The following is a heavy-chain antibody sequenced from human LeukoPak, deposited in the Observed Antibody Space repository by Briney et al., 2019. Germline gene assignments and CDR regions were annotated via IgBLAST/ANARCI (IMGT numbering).Heavy chain of an antibody. Sequence: SETLSLTCAVYGGSFSGYYWSWIRQPPGKGLEWIGEINHSGSTNYNPSLKSRVTISVDTSKNQFSLKLSSVTAADTVVYYCARGRGYCSGGSCYESLGYYYYGMDVWGKGTTVTVSS. J-gene: IGHJ6*04. V-gene: IGHV4-34*01. D-gene: IGHD2-15*01. CDR2: INHSGST. CDR1: GGSFSGYY. CDR3: ARGRGYCSGGSCYESLGYYYYGMDV.